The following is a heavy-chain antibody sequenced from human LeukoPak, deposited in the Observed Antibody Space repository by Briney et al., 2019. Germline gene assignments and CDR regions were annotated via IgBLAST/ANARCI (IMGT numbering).Heavy chain of an antibody. Sequence: PGGSLRLSCAASGFTVSSNYMSWVRQAPGKGLEWVSVIYSGGSTYYADSVKGRFTISRDNSENTLYLQMNSLRAEDTAVYYCARGRTLRFLEWFVFDYWGQGTLVTVSS. CDR2: IYSGGST. D-gene: IGHD3-3*01. CDR1: GFTVSSNY. J-gene: IGHJ4*02. CDR3: ARGRTLRFLEWFVFDY. V-gene: IGHV3-66*02.